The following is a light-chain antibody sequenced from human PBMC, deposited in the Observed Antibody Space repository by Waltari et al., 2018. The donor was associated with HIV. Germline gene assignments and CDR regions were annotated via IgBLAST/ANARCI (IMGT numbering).Light chain of an antibody. CDR3: AAWDDSLNGVV. V-gene: IGLV1-44*01. J-gene: IGLJ2*01. CDR2: GNN. Sequence: QSVLTQPPSASGTPGQRVTISCSGGSSNIGGNTVHWYQQLPGAAPKLLNYGNNHRPSGVPDRLSGSKSGTSASLAISGLQSEDEADYYCAAWDDSLNGVVFGGGTKLTVL. CDR1: SSNIGGNT.